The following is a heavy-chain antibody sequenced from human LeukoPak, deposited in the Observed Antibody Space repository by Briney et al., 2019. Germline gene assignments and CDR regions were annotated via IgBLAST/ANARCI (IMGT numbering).Heavy chain of an antibody. V-gene: IGHV4-59*08. Sequence: SETLSLTCTVSGGSISSDYWSWIRQPPGKGLEWIGYIYYSGSTNYNPSLKSRVTISVDTSKNQFSLKLSSVTAADTAVYYCARLEGAKFYLHYGGQGTLVTVSS. D-gene: IGHD1-26*01. CDR1: GGSISSDY. J-gene: IGHJ4*02. CDR3: ARLEGAKFYLHY. CDR2: IYYSGST.